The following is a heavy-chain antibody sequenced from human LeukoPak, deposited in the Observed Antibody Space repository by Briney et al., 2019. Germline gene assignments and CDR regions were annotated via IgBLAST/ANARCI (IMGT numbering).Heavy chain of an antibody. J-gene: IGHJ4*02. V-gene: IGHV3-33*08. D-gene: IGHD2-2*02. CDR1: GFTFSSFG. CDR3: ARGKVLYAAFDY. Sequence: GGSLRLSCAASGFTFSSFGMHWVRQAPGKGLEWMAVIWYDGSNKNYADSVKGRFNISRDNSKNTLYLQMNSLRAEDTAVYYCARGKVLYAAFDYWGQGTLVTVSS. CDR2: IWYDGSNK.